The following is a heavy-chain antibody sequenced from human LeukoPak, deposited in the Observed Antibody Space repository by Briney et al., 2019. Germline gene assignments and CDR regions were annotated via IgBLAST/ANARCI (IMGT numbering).Heavy chain of an antibody. CDR1: GFTFSSYA. V-gene: IGHV3-23*01. CDR3: AKDQTGYSSSWYNYYYYYMDV. D-gene: IGHD6-13*01. Sequence: PGGSLRLSCAASGFTFSSYAMSWVRQAPGKGLEWVSAISGSGGSTYYADSVKGRFTISRDNSKNTLYLQMNSLRAEDTAVYYCAKDQTGYSSSWYNYYYYYMDVWGKGTTVTVSS. J-gene: IGHJ6*03. CDR2: ISGSGGST.